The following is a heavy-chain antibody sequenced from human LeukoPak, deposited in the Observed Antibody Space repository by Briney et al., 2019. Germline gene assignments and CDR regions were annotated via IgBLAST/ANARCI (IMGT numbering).Heavy chain of an antibody. J-gene: IGHJ5*02. CDR3: ARASDPWLQLT. Sequence: AGWSYGLYGAAPGFTFKNYWMIRVRQAQGKGLECLSNIKQDGSEKRYADSVRGRFSISRDNAQTSLYLQMNSLRAEDTAVYYCARASDPWLQLTWGQGTLVTVSS. CDR2: IKQDGSEK. D-gene: IGHD5-24*01. CDR1: GFTFKNYW. V-gene: IGHV3-7*05.